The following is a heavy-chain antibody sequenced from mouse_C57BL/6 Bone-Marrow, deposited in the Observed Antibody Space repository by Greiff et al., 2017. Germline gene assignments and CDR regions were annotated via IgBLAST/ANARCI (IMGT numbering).Heavy chain of an antibody. Sequence: EVQRLQSGGGLVKPGGSLKLSCAASGFTFTSYAMSWVRQTPGKRLEWIATIRAGGSDTYYPDNVKGRVTISRDNAKNNLYLQMSHRKSEDTALYYCARERLDYFDYWGQGTTLTVSS. CDR1: GFTFTSYA. CDR2: IRAGGSDT. D-gene: IGHD2-4*01. CDR3: ARERLDYFDY. V-gene: IGHV5-4*01. J-gene: IGHJ2*01.